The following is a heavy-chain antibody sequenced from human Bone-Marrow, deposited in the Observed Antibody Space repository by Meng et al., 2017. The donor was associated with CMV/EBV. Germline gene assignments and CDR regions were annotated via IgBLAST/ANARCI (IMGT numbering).Heavy chain of an antibody. D-gene: IGHD6-19*01. Sequence: SETLSLTCTVSGGSISSTSYYWGWIRQPPGKGLEWIGSIYSGGNTYYNPSLMTRVTISVDTSKNQFSLKLSSVTAADTAVYNCARGPPRYSSGWGQGTRVTVSS. CDR3: ARGPPRYSSG. CDR1: GGSISSTSYY. V-gene: IGHV4-39*01. CDR2: IYSGGNT. J-gene: IGHJ4*02.